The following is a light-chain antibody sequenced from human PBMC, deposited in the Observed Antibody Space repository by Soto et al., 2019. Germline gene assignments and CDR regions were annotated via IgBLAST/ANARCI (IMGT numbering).Light chain of an antibody. J-gene: IGKJ4*01. CDR2: AAS. Sequence: DVQLTQSPSSLSASVGDRVTITCRASQGINNYLAWYQQKPGKVPNLLIYAASTLQSGFPSRFSDSGSATDFTLTISSLQPEDVATEYCQKSNRVPTFGGGTKVEI. CDR1: QGINNY. V-gene: IGKV1-27*01. CDR3: QKSNRVPT.